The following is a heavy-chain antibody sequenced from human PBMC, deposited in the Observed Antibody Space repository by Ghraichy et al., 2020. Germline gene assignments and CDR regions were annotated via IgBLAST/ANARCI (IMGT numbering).Heavy chain of an antibody. J-gene: IGHJ4*02. V-gene: IGHV4-34*01. CDR1: GGSFSGYY. CDR2: INHSGST. CDR3: ARGPRPSSGYYYEGTY. Sequence: SETLSLTCAVYGGSFSGYYWSWIRQPPGKGLEWIGEINHSGSTNYNPSLKSRVTISVDTSKNQFSLKLSSVTAADTAVYYCARGPRPSSGYYYEGTYWGQGTLVTVSS. D-gene: IGHD3-22*01.